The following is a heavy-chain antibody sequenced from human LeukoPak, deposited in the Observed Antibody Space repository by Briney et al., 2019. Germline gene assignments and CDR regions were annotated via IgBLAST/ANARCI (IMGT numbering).Heavy chain of an antibody. CDR3: AKDRGYYDSSGYAPDI. Sequence: GRSLTLSCAASGFTFSSHGMHWVRQAPGKGLEWVAVIWYDGSNKYYADSVKGRFTISRDNSKNTLYLQMNSLRAEDTAVYYCAKDRGYYDSSGYAPDIWGQGTMVTVSS. D-gene: IGHD3-22*01. V-gene: IGHV3-33*06. CDR2: IWYDGSNK. J-gene: IGHJ3*02. CDR1: GFTFSSHG.